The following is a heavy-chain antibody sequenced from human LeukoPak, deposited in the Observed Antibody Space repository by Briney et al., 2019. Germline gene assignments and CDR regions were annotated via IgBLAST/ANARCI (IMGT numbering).Heavy chain of an antibody. CDR1: GGSISSYY. D-gene: IGHD3-22*01. J-gene: IGHJ4*02. V-gene: IGHV4-59*08. Sequence: SETLSLTCTVSGGSISSYYWSWIRQPPGKGLEWIGYIYYSGSTNYNPSLKSRVTISVDTSKNQFSLKLSSVTAADTAVYYCARSTTRGLSYYYDSSGYLDYWGQGTLVTVSS. CDR3: ARSTTRGLSYYYDSSGYLDY. CDR2: IYYSGST.